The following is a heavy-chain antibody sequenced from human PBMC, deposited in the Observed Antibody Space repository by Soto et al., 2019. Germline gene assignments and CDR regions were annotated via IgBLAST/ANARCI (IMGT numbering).Heavy chain of an antibody. D-gene: IGHD6-19*01. V-gene: IGHV4-61*01. CDR1: GGSVSSGSYY. Sequence: QVQLQESGPGLVKPSETLSLTCTVSGGSVSSGSYYWSWIRQPPGKGLEWIGYIYYSGSTNYNPSLTSRVTISGDTYTNPFSLKLSSVTAADTAVYYCARGIEGWYQGRYYYGMDVWGQGTTVTVSS. J-gene: IGHJ6*02. CDR3: ARGIEGWYQGRYYYGMDV. CDR2: IYYSGST.